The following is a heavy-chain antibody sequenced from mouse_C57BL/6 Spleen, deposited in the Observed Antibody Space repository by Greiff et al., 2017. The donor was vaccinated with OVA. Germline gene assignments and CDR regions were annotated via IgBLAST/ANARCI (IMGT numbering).Heavy chain of an antibody. D-gene: IGHD2-4*01. V-gene: IGHV6-6*01. CDR2: IRNKANNPAT. CDR1: GFTFSDAW. Sequence: EVQVVESGGGLVQPGGSMKLSCAASGFTFSDAWMDWVRQSPEKGLEWVAEIRNKANNPATYYAESVKGRLTISREDSKSSVYLQMSSLRAEDTGIYYCTRHHDYDGAMDYWGQGTSVTVSS. J-gene: IGHJ4*01. CDR3: TRHHDYDGAMDY.